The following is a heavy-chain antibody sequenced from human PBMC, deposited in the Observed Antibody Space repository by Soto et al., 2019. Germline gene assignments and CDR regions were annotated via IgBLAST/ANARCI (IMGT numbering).Heavy chain of an antibody. V-gene: IGHV3-21*01. CDR3: ARGKVDTAMVTPFDY. J-gene: IGHJ4*02. Sequence: WVSLRLCCAAPGFKFRSFTMNWVRQAPGKGLEWVSSISSSSRYIYYADSVKGRFTISRDNAKNSLYLQMNSLRAEDTAVYYCARGKVDTAMVTPFDYWGQGTLVTVSS. D-gene: IGHD5-18*01. CDR2: ISSSSRYI. CDR1: GFKFRSFT.